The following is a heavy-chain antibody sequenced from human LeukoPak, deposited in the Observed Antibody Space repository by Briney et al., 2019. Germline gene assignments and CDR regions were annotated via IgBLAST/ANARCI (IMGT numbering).Heavy chain of an antibody. Sequence: GASVKVSCKASGYTFTSYGIRWVRQAHGQGLEWMGWISAYNGNTNYEQKPQGRVTMTTDTSTSKAYMELKSMRSEDTAVYYCEKDIVVVPAVDYYYYYLDVWGKGTTVTVSS. CDR2: ISAYNGNT. J-gene: IGHJ6*03. D-gene: IGHD2-2*01. CDR1: GYTFTSYG. CDR3: EKDIVVVPAVDYYYYYLDV. V-gene: IGHV1-18*01.